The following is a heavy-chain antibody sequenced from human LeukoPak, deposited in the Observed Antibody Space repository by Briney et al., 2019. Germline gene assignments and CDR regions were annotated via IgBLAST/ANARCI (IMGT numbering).Heavy chain of an antibody. CDR2: IWYDGSNK. Sequence: PGRSLRLSCAASGFTFSSYGMHWVRQAPGKGLEWVAVIWYDGSNKYYADSVKGRFTISRDNSKNTLYLQMNSLRAEDTAVYYCARDVGVVVPAAFDPWGQGTLVTVSS. CDR1: GFTFSSYG. D-gene: IGHD2-2*01. V-gene: IGHV3-33*08. CDR3: ARDVGVVVPAAFDP. J-gene: IGHJ5*02.